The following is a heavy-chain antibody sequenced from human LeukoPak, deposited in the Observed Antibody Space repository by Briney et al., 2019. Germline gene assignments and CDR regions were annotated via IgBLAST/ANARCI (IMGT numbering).Heavy chain of an antibody. CDR2: INHSGST. V-gene: IGHV4-34*01. CDR1: GGSFSGYY. D-gene: IGHD3-10*01. CDR3: ARGLWFGEYPFDY. J-gene: IGHJ4*02. Sequence: SETLSLTCAVYGGSFSGYYWSWIRQPPGKGLEWIGEINHSGSTNYNPSLKSRVTISVDTSKNQFSLKLSSATAADTAVYYCARGLWFGEYPFDYWGQGTLVTVSS.